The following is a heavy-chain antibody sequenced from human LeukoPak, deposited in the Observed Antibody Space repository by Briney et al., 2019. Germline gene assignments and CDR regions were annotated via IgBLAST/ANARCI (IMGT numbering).Heavy chain of an antibody. Sequence: SETLSLTRTVSGGSISSSSYYWGWIRQPPGKGLEWIGSIYYSGSTYYNPSLKSRVTISVDTSKNQFSLKLSSVTAADTAVYYCARHLSYYYYGMDVWGQGTTVTVSS. J-gene: IGHJ6*02. CDR2: IYYSGST. V-gene: IGHV4-39*01. CDR3: ARHLSYYYYGMDV. CDR1: GGSISSSSYY. D-gene: IGHD2/OR15-2a*01.